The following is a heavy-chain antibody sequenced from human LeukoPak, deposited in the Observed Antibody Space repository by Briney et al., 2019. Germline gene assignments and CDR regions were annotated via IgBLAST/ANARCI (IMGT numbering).Heavy chain of an antibody. Sequence: ASVKVSCKASGYTFTDFGISWVRQAPGQGLEWTGWISAYNGKRKYAQNVQDRVTMTTDTSTSTAYMELRSLRSDDTAVYYCARDLGEDTTMIFFDFWGQGTLVTVSS. J-gene: IGHJ4*02. CDR3: ARDLGEDTTMIFFDF. CDR1: GYTFTDFG. CDR2: ISAYNGKR. D-gene: IGHD5-18*01. V-gene: IGHV1-18*01.